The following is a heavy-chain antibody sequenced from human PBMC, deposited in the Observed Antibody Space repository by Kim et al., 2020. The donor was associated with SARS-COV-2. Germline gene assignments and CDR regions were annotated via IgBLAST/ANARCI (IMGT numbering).Heavy chain of an antibody. CDR1: GFTFSNAW. Sequence: GGSLRLSCAASGFTFSNAWMSWVRQAPGKGLEWVGRIKSKTDGGTTDYAAPVKGRFTISRDDSKNTLYLQMNSLKTEDTAVYYCTTDWAIDYGDFYGMDVWGQGTTVTVSS. D-gene: IGHD4-17*01. CDR2: IKSKTDGGTT. CDR3: TTDWAIDYGDFYGMDV. V-gene: IGHV3-15*01. J-gene: IGHJ6*02.